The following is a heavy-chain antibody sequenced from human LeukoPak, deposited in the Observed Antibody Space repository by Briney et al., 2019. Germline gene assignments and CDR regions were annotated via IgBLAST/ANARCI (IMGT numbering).Heavy chain of an antibody. D-gene: IGHD6-13*01. CDR1: GFTFSNYA. Sequence: GGSLRLSCAASGFTFSNYAMTWVRHAPGPGLEWISSVTGSGGATFYAASVRGRFITSRDNSRSTLHLQMDSLRAEDTAVYYCAKGVSAGKVDWFDPWGQGTLVSVSS. CDR3: AKGVSAGKVDWFDP. J-gene: IGHJ5*02. V-gene: IGHV3-23*01. CDR2: VTGSGGAT.